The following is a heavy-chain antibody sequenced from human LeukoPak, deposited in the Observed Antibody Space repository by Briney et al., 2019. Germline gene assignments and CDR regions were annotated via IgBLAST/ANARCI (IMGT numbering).Heavy chain of an antibody. J-gene: IGHJ4*02. D-gene: IGHD6-13*01. CDR3: ARDRGIRYSSSSTFDY. Sequence: GGSLRLSCAASGFTFSSYGMHWVRQAPGKGLDWVAFIHHDGINKYYADSVRGRFTISRDTSKNTLYLQMNSLRAEDTAVYYCARDRGIRYSSSSTFDYWGQGTLVTVSS. V-gene: IGHV3-30*02. CDR1: GFTFSSYG. CDR2: IHHDGINK.